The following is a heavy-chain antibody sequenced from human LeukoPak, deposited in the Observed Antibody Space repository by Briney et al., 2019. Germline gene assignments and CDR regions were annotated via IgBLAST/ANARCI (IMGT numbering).Heavy chain of an antibody. CDR3: ARSGGYYNWFDP. CDR2: TYYSGST. V-gene: IGHV4-59*08. D-gene: IGHD3-3*01. Sequence: SETLPLTCTVSGDSISSYYWSWIRQPPGKGLERVGSTYYSGSTYYNRSFKSRVTLSVARSKTQSSLKLNSVTAAAPAVYSCARSGGYYNWFDPWGQGTLVTVSS. CDR1: GDSISSYY. J-gene: IGHJ5*02.